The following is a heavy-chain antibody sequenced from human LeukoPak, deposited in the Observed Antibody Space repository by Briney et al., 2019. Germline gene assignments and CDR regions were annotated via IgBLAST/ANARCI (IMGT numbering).Heavy chain of an antibody. CDR3: ARGNGGWHGLDWFDP. J-gene: IGHJ5*02. V-gene: IGHV1-2*02. Sequence: ASVKVSCKASGYTFTGYYMYWVRQAPGQGLEWMGWINPNSGGTNYAQKFQGRVTMTRDTSISTAYMELSRLRSDDTAVYYCARGNGGWHGLDWFDPWGQGTLVTVSS. CDR2: INPNSGGT. CDR1: GYTFTGYY. D-gene: IGHD6-19*01.